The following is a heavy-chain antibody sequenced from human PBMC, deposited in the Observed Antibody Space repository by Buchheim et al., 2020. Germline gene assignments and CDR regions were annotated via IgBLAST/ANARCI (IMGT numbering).Heavy chain of an antibody. CDR3: ARDIVVVQAAIKEYYFDY. D-gene: IGHD2-2*01. Sequence: QVQLVQSGAVVKKPGASVKVSCKASGYTFTSYYMHWVRQAPGQGLEWMGIINPSGGSTSYAQKFQGIVTMTRDTYTSTVFMELSSLRSEDTAVYYCARDIVVVQAAIKEYYFDYWGQGTL. CDR1: GYTFTSYY. V-gene: IGHV1-46*01. J-gene: IGHJ4*02. CDR2: INPSGGST.